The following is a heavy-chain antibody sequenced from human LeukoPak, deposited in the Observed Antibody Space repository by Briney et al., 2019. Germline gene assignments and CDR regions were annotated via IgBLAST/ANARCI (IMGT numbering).Heavy chain of an antibody. CDR2: IYSGGST. D-gene: IGHD6-19*01. CDR3: ARERTSGWDAFDF. Sequence: GGSLRLSCAASGFTVSSNYMSWVRQAPGKGLEWVSVIYSGGSTYYADSVKGRFTISRDNSKNTLNLQMNSLRAEDAAVYYCARERTSGWDAFDFWGQGTLVTVSS. J-gene: IGHJ4*02. CDR1: GFTVSSNY. V-gene: IGHV3-66*01.